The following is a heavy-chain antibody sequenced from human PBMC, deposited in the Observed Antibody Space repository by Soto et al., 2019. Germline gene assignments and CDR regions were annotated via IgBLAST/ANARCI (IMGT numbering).Heavy chain of an antibody. CDR3: ARDSASDSSGWYGAFDI. V-gene: IGHV3-33*01. CDR2: IWYDGSNK. J-gene: IGHJ3*02. Sequence: PGGSLRLSCAASGFTFSSYGMHWVRQAPGKGLERVAVIWYDGSNKYYADSVKGRFTISRDNSKNTLYLQMNSLRAEDTAVYYCARDSASDSSGWYGAFDIWGQGTMVTVSS. D-gene: IGHD6-19*01. CDR1: GFTFSSYG.